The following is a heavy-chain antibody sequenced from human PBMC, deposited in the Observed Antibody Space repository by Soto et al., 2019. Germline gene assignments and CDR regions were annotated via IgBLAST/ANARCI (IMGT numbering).Heavy chain of an antibody. CDR3: ASDYVRY. V-gene: IGHV4-39*01. CDR1: GGSISSSSYY. D-gene: IGHD4-17*01. Sequence: QLQLQESGPGLVKPSETLSLTCTVSGGSISSSSYYWGWLRQPPGKGLEWIGSIYYSGSTYYNPSLKSRVTISVDTSKNQFPLKLISVTAADTAVYYCASDYVRYWGQGTLVTVSS. J-gene: IGHJ4*02. CDR2: IYYSGST.